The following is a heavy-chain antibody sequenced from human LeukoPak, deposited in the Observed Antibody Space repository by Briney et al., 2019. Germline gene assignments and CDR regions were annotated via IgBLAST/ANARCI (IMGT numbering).Heavy chain of an antibody. D-gene: IGHD3-3*01. V-gene: IGHV1-18*01. CDR1: GYTFTSYG. CDR2: ISAYNGNT. Sequence: HEASVKVSCKASGYTFTSYGISWVRQAPGQGLEWMGWISAYNGNTNYAQKLQGRVTMTTDTSTSTAYMELRSLRSDDTAVYYCARGMVYYDFWSGYLVDYWGQGTLVTVSS. CDR3: ARGMVYYDFWSGYLVDY. J-gene: IGHJ4*02.